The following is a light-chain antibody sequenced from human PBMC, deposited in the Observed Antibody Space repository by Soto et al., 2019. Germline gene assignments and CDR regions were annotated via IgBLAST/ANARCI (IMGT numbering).Light chain of an antibody. Sequence: EIVLTQSPATLSLSPGERATLSCRASQSVSSYLAWYQQKPDQAPRLLIHDASNRATGIPARFSGSGSGTDFTLTISSLEPEDCAVYYCQQRSNWPRTFGPGTKVDIK. CDR1: QSVSSY. J-gene: IGKJ3*01. V-gene: IGKV3-11*01. CDR3: QQRSNWPRT. CDR2: DAS.